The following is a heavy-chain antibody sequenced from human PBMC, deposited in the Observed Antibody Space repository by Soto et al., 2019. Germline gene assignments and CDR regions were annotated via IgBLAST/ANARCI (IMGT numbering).Heavy chain of an antibody. CDR3: ARSIAVAGRNWFDP. CDR1: GYTFTGYY. Sequence: ASVKVSCKASGYTFTGYYMHWVRQAPGQGFEWMGWINPNSGGTNYAQKFQGWVTMTRDTSISTAYMELSRLRSDDTAVYYCARSIAVAGRNWFDPWGQGTLVTVSS. J-gene: IGHJ5*02. CDR2: INPNSGGT. V-gene: IGHV1-2*04. D-gene: IGHD6-19*01.